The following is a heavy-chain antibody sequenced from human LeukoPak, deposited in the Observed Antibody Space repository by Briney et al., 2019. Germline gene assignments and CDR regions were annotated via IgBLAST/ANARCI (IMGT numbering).Heavy chain of an antibody. J-gene: IGHJ4*02. Sequence: ASVKVSCKASGYTFTGYYMHWVRQAPGQRLEWMGRINPNSGGTNYAQKFQGRVTMTRDTSISTAYMELSRLRSDDTAVYYCARDVSSYADFDYWGQGTLVTVSS. CDR2: INPNSGGT. CDR3: ARDVSSYADFDY. D-gene: IGHD2-2*01. V-gene: IGHV1-2*06. CDR1: GYTFTGYY.